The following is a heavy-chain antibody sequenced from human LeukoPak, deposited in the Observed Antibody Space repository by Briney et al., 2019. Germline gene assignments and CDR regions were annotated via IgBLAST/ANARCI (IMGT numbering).Heavy chain of an antibody. CDR3: ARTAANDAFDI. J-gene: IGHJ3*02. Sequence: GGSLRLSCAASGFTVSSKYMSWVRQAPGKGLEWVSVIYSGGSTYYTDSVKGRFTVSRDNSKNTLYLQMNSLRAEDTAAYYCARTAANDAFDIWGQGTLVTVSS. CDR1: GFTVSSKY. CDR2: IYSGGST. D-gene: IGHD2-15*01. V-gene: IGHV3-66*01.